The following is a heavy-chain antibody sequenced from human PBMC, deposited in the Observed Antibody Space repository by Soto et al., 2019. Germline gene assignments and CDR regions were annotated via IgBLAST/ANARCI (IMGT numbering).Heavy chain of an antibody. CDR3: ARHRILAGTNGMDV. J-gene: IGHJ6*02. CDR1: VYSFTRYW. CDR2: IYPGDSDT. V-gene: IGHV5-51*01. D-gene: IGHD6-19*01. Sequence: GESLKISCKVSVYSFTRYWVCWVRQMPGKGLEWMGIIYPGDSDTRYSPSFQGQVTISADKSISTAYLQWSSLKASDTAMYYCARHRILAGTNGMDVWGQGTTVTVSS.